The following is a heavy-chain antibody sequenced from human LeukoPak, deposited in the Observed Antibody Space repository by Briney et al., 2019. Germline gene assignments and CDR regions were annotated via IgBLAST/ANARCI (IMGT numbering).Heavy chain of an antibody. Sequence: SETLSLTCTVSGVSISNYYWNWIRQPPGKGLEWIGYMDYSGSTNYNPSLKSRVTISVDTSKNQFSLKLSSVTAADTAVYYCARDRSGDVFDYWGQGTLVTVSS. D-gene: IGHD4-17*01. J-gene: IGHJ4*02. CDR2: MDYSGST. V-gene: IGHV4-59*01. CDR3: ARDRSGDVFDY. CDR1: GVSISNYY.